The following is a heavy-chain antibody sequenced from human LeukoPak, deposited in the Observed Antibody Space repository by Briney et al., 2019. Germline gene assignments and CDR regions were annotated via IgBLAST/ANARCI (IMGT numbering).Heavy chain of an antibody. V-gene: IGHV4-4*07. CDR1: GGSTSSYY. CDR3: ARFGITVVRGGKYYFDY. Sequence: SETLSLTCTVSGGSTSSYYWSWIRQPAGKGLEWIGRIYTSGSTNYNPSLKSRVTMSVDTSRNQFSLKLSSVTAADTAVYYCARFGITVVRGGKYYFDYWGQGTLVTVSS. D-gene: IGHD3-10*01. J-gene: IGHJ4*02. CDR2: IYTSGST.